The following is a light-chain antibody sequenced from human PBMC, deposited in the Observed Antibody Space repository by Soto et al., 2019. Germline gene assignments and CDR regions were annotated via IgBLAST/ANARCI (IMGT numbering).Light chain of an antibody. J-gene: IGKJ1*01. CDR2: KAS. CDR1: QSFIIG. CDR3: QHYIGYSGM. V-gene: IGKV1-5*03. Sequence: DIQMTQSPSTLSASVGDRVTSTCGPGQSFIIGLAWYQNKPGKAPKLLINKASILASGFPSRFSGSDSGAEFTLTISSLQPDDFATYYCQHYIGYSGMFGQGTKVDIK.